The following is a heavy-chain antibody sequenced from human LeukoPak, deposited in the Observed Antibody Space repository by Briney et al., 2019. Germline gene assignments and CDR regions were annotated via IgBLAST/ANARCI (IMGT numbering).Heavy chain of an antibody. V-gene: IGHV3-74*01. D-gene: IGHD3-10*01. CDR3: AREIAGDLYSPNYFDY. CDR1: GFTFSSYW. J-gene: IGHJ4*02. Sequence: PGGSLRLSCAASGFTFSSYWMHWVRQAPGKGLVWVSRITTDGSSTSYADSVKGRFTISRDNAKNTLYLQMNSLRAEDTAVYYCAREIAGDLYSPNYFDYWGQGTLVTVSS. CDR2: ITTDGSST.